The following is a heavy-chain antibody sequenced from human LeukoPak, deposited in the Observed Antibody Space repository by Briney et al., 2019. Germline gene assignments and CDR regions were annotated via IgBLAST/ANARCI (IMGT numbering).Heavy chain of an antibody. Sequence: GGSLRLSCAASGLTFSSYSMNWVRQAPGKGLEWVSSISSSSSYIYYADSVKGRFTISRDNAKNSLYLQMNSLRAEDTAVYYCAREDSRDGYNGDAFDIWGQGTMVTVSS. CDR1: GLTFSSYS. J-gene: IGHJ3*02. CDR2: ISSSSSYI. CDR3: AREDSRDGYNGDAFDI. D-gene: IGHD5-24*01. V-gene: IGHV3-21*01.